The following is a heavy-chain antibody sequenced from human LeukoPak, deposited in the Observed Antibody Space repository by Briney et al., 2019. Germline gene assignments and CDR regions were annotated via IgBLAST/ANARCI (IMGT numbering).Heavy chain of an antibody. J-gene: IGHJ5*02. CDR1: GFTFSSYS. CDR3: AKGGRFLEWLHWFDP. D-gene: IGHD3-3*01. V-gene: IGHV3-23*01. CDR2: ISGSGGST. Sequence: SGGSLRLSCAASGFTFSSYSMNWVRQAPGKGLEWVSAISGSGGSTYYADSVKGRFTISRDNSKNTLYLQMNSLRAEDTAVYYCAKGGRFLEWLHWFDPWGQGTLVTVSS.